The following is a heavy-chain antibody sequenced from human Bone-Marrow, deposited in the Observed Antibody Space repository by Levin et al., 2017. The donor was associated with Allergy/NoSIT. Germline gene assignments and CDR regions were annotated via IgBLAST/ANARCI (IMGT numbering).Heavy chain of an antibody. J-gene: IGHJ4*02. CDR1: GFTFSSYA. CDR3: AKGAGWVAGAVALI. Sequence: LSLTCAASGFTFSSYAMSWVRQAPGKGLDWVSAISGSGTSTYYADSVKGRFTISRDNSMTTLYLQMNSLRAADTAVYYCAKGAGWVAGAVALIWGQGTLVTVSS. CDR2: ISGSGTST. V-gene: IGHV3-23*01. D-gene: IGHD6-19*01.